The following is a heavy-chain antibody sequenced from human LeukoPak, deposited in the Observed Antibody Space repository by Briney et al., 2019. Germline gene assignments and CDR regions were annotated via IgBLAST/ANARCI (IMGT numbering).Heavy chain of an antibody. CDR1: GFTFSCYS. V-gene: IGHV3-21*01. CDR3: ARDIVVVPAAIRDDWFDP. Sequence: GGSLRLSCAASGFTFSCYSMNWVRQAPGKGLEWVSSISSSSSYIYYADSVKGRFTISRDNAKNSLYLQMNSLRAEDTAVYYCARDIVVVPAAIRDDWFDPWGQGTLVTVSS. J-gene: IGHJ5*02. CDR2: ISSSSSYI. D-gene: IGHD2-2*01.